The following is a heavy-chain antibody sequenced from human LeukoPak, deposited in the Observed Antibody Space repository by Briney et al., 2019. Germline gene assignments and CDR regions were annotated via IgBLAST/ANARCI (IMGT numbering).Heavy chain of an antibody. J-gene: IGHJ4*02. Sequence: SETLSLTCTVSGGSISSYYWSWIQQPPGKGLEWIGYIYYSGSTNYNPSLKSRVTISVDTSKNQFSLKLSSVTAADTAVYYCARASYYYGSGIDYWGQGTLVTVSS. CDR1: GGSISSYY. D-gene: IGHD3-10*01. CDR3: ARASYYYGSGIDY. V-gene: IGHV4-59*01. CDR2: IYYSGST.